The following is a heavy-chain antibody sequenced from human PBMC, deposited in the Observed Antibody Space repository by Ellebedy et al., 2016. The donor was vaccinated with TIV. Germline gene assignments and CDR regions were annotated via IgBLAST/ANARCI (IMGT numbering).Heavy chain of an antibody. Sequence: GESLKISCAASGFTFSGFGIHWVRQAPGKGLEWVAHIKTDGSATYYVDSVKGRFTISRANAKNALFLQMDGLRVDDSAVYYCVGFGVFNLWGQGAPVTVSS. CDR1: GFTFSGFG. J-gene: IGHJ5*02. CDR2: IKTDGSAT. D-gene: IGHD3-3*01. V-gene: IGHV3-7*01. CDR3: VGFGVFNL.